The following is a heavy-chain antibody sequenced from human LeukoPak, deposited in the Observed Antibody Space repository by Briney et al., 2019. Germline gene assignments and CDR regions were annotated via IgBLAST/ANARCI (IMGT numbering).Heavy chain of an antibody. CDR1: GGSISSYY. CDR2: IYYSGST. CDR3: ARVGYSSFAGGY. V-gene: IGHV4-59*12. Sequence: SETLSHTCTVSGGSISSYYWSWIRQPPGKGLEWIGYIYYSGSTYYNPSLKSRVTISVDTSKNQFSLKLSSVTAADTAVYYCARVGYSSFAGGYWGQGTLVTVSS. D-gene: IGHD6-19*01. J-gene: IGHJ4*02.